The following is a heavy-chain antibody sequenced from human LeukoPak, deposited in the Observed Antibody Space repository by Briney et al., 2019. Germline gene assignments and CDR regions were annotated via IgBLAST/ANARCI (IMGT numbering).Heavy chain of an antibody. Sequence: SDTLSLTCTVCGGSISSYYWSWIRQPPGKGLEWLGYIYYSGSTNYNPSLKSRVTISVETSKNQFSLKLSSVTAADTAVYYCARAARGYSSSWYVFQHWGQGTLVTVSS. CDR1: GGSISSYY. D-gene: IGHD6-13*01. CDR2: IYYSGST. J-gene: IGHJ1*01. V-gene: IGHV4-59*08. CDR3: ARAARGYSSSWYVFQH.